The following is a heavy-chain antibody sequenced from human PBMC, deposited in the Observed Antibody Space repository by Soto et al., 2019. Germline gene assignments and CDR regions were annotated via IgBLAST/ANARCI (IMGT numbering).Heavy chain of an antibody. J-gene: IGHJ6*02. V-gene: IGHV1-69*01. CDR1: GAIFSNCA. D-gene: IGHD2-2*01. CDR2: IIPISGTA. Sequence: QVQLVQSGAEVKKPGSSVKVSCKTSGAIFSNCAITWVRQAPGQGLEWMGGIIPISGTAKYAQKFQGRVTITAHASTKAAYMELRSLGSDDTAVYYCASGHDIVVVQGVSKARDYYYYGMDVWGQGTTVAVSS. CDR3: ASGHDIVVVQGVSKARDYYYYGMDV.